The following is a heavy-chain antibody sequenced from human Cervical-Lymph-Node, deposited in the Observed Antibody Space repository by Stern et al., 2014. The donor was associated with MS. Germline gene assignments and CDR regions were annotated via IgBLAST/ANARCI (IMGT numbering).Heavy chain of an antibody. CDR2: ISYDGSHK. J-gene: IGHJ4*02. D-gene: IGHD4-17*01. CDR3: AKKVRSHGDFLDY. V-gene: IGHV3-30*18. Sequence: VQLVESGGGVVQPGRSLRLSCAASGFSFRLYGMHWVRQAPGKGLEWVAVISYDGSHKHHADTVQGRFTISRANSKNALYLQMNSLRAEDTAVYYCAKKVRSHGDFLDYWGQGTLVTVSS. CDR1: GFSFRLYG.